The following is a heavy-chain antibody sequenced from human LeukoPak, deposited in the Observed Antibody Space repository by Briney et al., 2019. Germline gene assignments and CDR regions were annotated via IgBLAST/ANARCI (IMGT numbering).Heavy chain of an antibody. CDR2: IGPSGGNT. J-gene: IGHJ4*02. Sequence: GGSLRLSCAASGFTFSSYAVTWVRQAPGKGLEWVSTIGPSGGNTYYADSVKGRFTISRDNRDNSKNTLYLQMNSLRADDTAVYYCAKAPSRAGSGWFQIDYWGQGTLVTVSS. CDR1: GFTFSSYA. V-gene: IGHV3-23*01. D-gene: IGHD6-19*01. CDR3: AKAPSRAGSGWFQIDY.